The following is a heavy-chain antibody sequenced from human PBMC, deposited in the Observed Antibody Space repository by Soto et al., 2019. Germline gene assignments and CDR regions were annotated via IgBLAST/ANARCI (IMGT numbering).Heavy chain of an antibody. J-gene: IGHJ6*02. Sequence: ASVKVSCKASGGTFSSYAISWVRQAPGQGLEWMGGIIPILGIANYAQKFQGRVTITADKSTSTAYMELSSLRSEDTAVYYCARGEGLYGSGSYYLYYYYGMDVWGQGTTVTASS. V-gene: IGHV1-69*10. D-gene: IGHD3-10*01. CDR2: IIPILGIA. CDR3: ARGEGLYGSGSYYLYYYYGMDV. CDR1: GGTFSSYA.